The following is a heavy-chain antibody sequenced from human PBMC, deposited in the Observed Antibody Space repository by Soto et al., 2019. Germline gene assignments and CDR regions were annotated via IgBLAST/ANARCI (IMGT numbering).Heavy chain of an antibody. CDR1: GYTLTELS. V-gene: IGHV1-24*01. Sequence: GASVKVSCKVSGYTLTELSMHWVRQAPGKGLEWMGGFDPEDGETIYAQKFQGRVTMTEDTSTDTAYMELSSLRSEDTAVYYCATLPKETGTLIYYFDYWGQGTRVTVSS. D-gene: IGHD1-7*01. J-gene: IGHJ4*02. CDR3: ATLPKETGTLIYYFDY. CDR2: FDPEDGET.